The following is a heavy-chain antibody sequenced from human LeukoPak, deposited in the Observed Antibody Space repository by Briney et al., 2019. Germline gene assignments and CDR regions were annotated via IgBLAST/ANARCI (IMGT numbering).Heavy chain of an antibody. Sequence: SETLSLTCTVAGGSISSSRYYWGWIRQPPGKGLAWIGRIYYSGSTYYNPSLKSRVTISVDTSKNQFSLKLSSVTAADTAVYYCARVGASDCSGGSCYGFTGVHWYFDLWGRGTLVTVSS. CDR3: ARVGASDCSGGSCYGFTGVHWYFDL. CDR1: GGSISSSRYY. CDR2: IYYSGST. J-gene: IGHJ2*01. D-gene: IGHD2-15*01. V-gene: IGHV4-39*07.